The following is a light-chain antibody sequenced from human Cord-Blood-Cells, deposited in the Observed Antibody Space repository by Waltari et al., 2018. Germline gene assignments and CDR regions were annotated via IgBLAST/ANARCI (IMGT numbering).Light chain of an antibody. CDR1: SIDLGGYNL. V-gene: IGLV2-23*03. CDR3: CSYAGSSTFVV. Sequence: QSALTQPAPVSGLPGQSITLSCTGTSIDLGGYNLASWYPQHPGTAPKLMIYAGSKRPSGVSNRCSGSKSGNTASLTISGLQAEDEADYYCCSYAGSSTFVVFGGGTKLTVL. CDR2: AGS. J-gene: IGLJ2*01.